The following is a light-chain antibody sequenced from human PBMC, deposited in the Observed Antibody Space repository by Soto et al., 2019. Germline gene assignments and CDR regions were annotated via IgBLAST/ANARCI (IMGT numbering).Light chain of an antibody. V-gene: IGKV3-20*01. CDR1: QSVSSN. J-gene: IGKJ5*01. Sequence: TQSPAPLYVSPVARGTLPCRDSQSVSSNLAWYQQKPGQAPRLLIYGASNRATGIPDRFSGSGSGTDFTLTISRVEPEDFAVYYCQQYGSSPSMTFGQGTRLEIK. CDR3: QQYGSSPSMT. CDR2: GAS.